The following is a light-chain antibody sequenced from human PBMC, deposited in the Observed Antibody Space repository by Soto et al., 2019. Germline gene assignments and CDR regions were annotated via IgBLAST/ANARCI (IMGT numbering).Light chain of an antibody. CDR1: QSLLHINGYHY. V-gene: IGKV2-28*01. J-gene: IGKJ4*01. CDR2: LAS. Sequence: IVMTQSPLSLPVTPGEPASISCRSSQSLLHINGYHYLHWYLQKPGQSPQLLISLASNRASGVPDRFSGSGSSTDFTLKISRVEAEDVGVYYCMQGRETPLTFGGGTRVEIK. CDR3: MQGRETPLT.